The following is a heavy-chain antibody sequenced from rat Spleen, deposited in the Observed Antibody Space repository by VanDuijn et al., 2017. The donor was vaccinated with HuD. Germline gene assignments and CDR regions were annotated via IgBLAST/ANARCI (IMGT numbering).Heavy chain of an antibody. J-gene: IGHJ4*01. CDR3: ARHGSYYSVYVMDA. Sequence: EVQLVESGGGLVQPGRSMKLSCAASGFTFNNYYMAWVRQAPTKGLEWVASISPGGGNTYYRDSVKGRFTISRDNAKSTLYLQMDSLRSEDTATYYCARHGSYYSVYVMDAWGQGASVTVSS. CDR2: ISPGGGNT. CDR1: GFTFNNYY. D-gene: IGHD1-1*01. V-gene: IGHV5-25*01.